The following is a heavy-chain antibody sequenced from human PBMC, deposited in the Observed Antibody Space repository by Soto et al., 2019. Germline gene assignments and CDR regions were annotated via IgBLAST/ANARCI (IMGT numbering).Heavy chain of an antibody. V-gene: IGHV4-59*01. CDR2: IYYSGST. J-gene: IGHJ4*02. CDR1: GGSISSYY. CDR3: ARAYYDYIWGSWTPLDY. D-gene: IGHD3-16*01. Sequence: QVQLQESGPGLVKPSETLSLTCTVSGGSISSYYWSWIRQPPGKGLEWIGYIYYSGSTNYNPSLKSRVTISVDTSKNQFSLKLSSVTAADTALYYCARAYYDYIWGSWTPLDYWGQGTLVTVSS.